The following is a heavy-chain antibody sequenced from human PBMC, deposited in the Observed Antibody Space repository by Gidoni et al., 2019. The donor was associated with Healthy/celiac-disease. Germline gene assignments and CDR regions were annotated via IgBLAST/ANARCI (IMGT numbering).Heavy chain of an antibody. V-gene: IGHV4-30-2*01. Sequence: QLQLQESGSGLVTPSQTLSLTCAVSGGSISSGGYAGSWIRQPPGKGLEWIGYIYHSGSTYYNPSLKSRVTISVDRSKNQFSLKLSSVTAADTAVYYCARVQYDILTGDLGEHAFDIWGQGTMVTVSS. CDR2: IYHSGST. CDR1: GGSISSGGYA. J-gene: IGHJ3*02. D-gene: IGHD3-9*01. CDR3: ARVQYDILTGDLGEHAFDI.